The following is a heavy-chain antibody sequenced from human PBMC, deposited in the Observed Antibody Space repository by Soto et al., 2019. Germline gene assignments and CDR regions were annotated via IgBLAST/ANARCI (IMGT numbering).Heavy chain of an antibody. CDR1: GFTVSSNY. D-gene: IGHD6-13*01. CDR2: IYSGGST. J-gene: IGHJ5*02. V-gene: IGHV3-53*04. CDR3: ARERGAAAEEGGFDP. Sequence: GGSLRLSCAASGFTVSSNYMSWVRQAPGKGLEWVSVIYSGGSTYYADSVKGRFTISRHNSKNTLYLQMNSMRAEDTAVYYCARERGAAAEEGGFDPWGQGTLVTVSS.